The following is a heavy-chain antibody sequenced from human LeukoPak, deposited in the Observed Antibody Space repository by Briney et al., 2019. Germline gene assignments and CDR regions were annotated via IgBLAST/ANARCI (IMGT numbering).Heavy chain of an antibody. D-gene: IGHD3-22*01. Sequence: GGSLRLSCAASGFAFRNYAMSWVRQAPGKGLEWVSSLISSGDTTYYADSVKGRFTISRDNSKNTLYLQMNSLRAEDTAVYYCAKDGYDSSGYYYFDYWGQGTLVTVSS. CDR2: LISSGDTT. CDR1: GFAFRNYA. J-gene: IGHJ4*02. V-gene: IGHV3-23*01. CDR3: AKDGYDSSGYYYFDY.